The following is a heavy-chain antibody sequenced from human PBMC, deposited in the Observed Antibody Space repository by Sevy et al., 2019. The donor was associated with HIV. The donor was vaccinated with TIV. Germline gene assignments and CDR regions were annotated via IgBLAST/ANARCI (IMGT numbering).Heavy chain of an antibody. D-gene: IGHD2-8*01. V-gene: IGHV3-23*01. CDR1: GFTFSKYS. Sequence: GGSLRLSCAASGFTFSKYSMSWVRQPPGKGLEWVSTLSFGCGEINYADSVKGRFTISSDNSKSSVYLQMNNLRPEDPAVYYCASKGCTKPHDYWGQGTLVTVSS. CDR2: LSFGCGEI. CDR3: ASKGCTKPHDY. J-gene: IGHJ4*02.